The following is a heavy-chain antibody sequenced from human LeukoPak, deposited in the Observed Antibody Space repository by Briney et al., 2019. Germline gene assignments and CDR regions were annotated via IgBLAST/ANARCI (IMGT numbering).Heavy chain of an antibody. D-gene: IGHD2-15*01. CDR3: ARDNLALNTLDV. Sequence: SETLSLTCTVSGGSMTTYYWTWIRQPPGKGLEWIGYISYSGSTNYNPSLQSRLHISVDTSKNQFSLKLSSVTAADTAVYYCARDNLALNTLDVWGQGTTVTVSS. CDR2: ISYSGST. J-gene: IGHJ6*02. V-gene: IGHV4-59*01. CDR1: GGSMTTYY.